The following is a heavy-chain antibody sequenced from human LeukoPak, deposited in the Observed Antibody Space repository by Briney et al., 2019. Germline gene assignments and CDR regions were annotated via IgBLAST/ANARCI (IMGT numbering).Heavy chain of an antibody. D-gene: IGHD6-13*01. CDR2: INPNSGGA. CDR1: GYTFTGYY. CDR3: ARGDSPVAAGTGWFDP. Sequence: GASVKVSCKASGYTFTGYYMHWVRQAPGQGLEWMGWINPNSGGANYAQKFQGWVTMTRDTSISTAYMELSRLRSDDTAVYYCARGDSPVAAGTGWFDPWGQGTLVTVSS. V-gene: IGHV1-2*04. J-gene: IGHJ5*02.